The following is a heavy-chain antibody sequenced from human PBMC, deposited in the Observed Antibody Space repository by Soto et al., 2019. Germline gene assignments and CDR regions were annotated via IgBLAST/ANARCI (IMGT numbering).Heavy chain of an antibody. CDR2: ISYDGSNK. Sequence: QVHLVESGGGVVQPGRSLRVSCAASGFTFNSHGMHWVRQAPGKGLEWVAVISYDGSNKYHSDSVKGRFTISRDNSKNTLFLQMNFLRPEDTAVYYCAKAQGFWSGYSGVGNWGQGTLVTVSS. CDR3: AKAQGFWSGYSGVGN. J-gene: IGHJ4*02. V-gene: IGHV3-30*18. CDR1: GFTFNSHG. D-gene: IGHD3-3*01.